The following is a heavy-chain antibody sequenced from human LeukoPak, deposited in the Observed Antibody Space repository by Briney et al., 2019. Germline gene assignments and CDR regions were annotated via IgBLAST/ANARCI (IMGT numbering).Heavy chain of an antibody. V-gene: IGHV1-69*13. CDR2: IIPIFGTA. Sequence: SVKVSCKASGGTLSSYAISWVRQAPGQGLEWMGGIIPIFGTAYYAQKFQGRVTITADESTSTAYMELSSLRSEDTAVYYCARARVDTAMAFDYWGQGTLVTVSS. CDR3: ARARVDTAMAFDY. J-gene: IGHJ4*02. CDR1: GGTLSSYA. D-gene: IGHD5-18*01.